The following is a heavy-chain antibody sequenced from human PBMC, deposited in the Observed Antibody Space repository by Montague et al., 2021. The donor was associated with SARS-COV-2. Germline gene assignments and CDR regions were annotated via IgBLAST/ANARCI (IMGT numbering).Heavy chain of an antibody. CDR1: GFSFSSSA. J-gene: IGHJ4*02. Sequence: SLRLSCAASGFSFSSSAMNWVRQAPGKGLEWLSYIGSSGESIDYADSVKGRFTISRDNAKNSLYLQMKSLRVEDTALYYCAKGPDGVDYWGQGTLVTVSS. V-gene: IGHV3-48*03. CDR3: AKGPDGVDY. CDR2: IGSSGESI. D-gene: IGHD1-14*01.